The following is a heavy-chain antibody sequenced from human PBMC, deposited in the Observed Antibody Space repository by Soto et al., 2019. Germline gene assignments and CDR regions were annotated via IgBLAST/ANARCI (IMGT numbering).Heavy chain of an antibody. CDR3: ARDHLFAFDI. V-gene: IGHV3-48*01. CDR1: GFTFSSYS. J-gene: IGHJ3*02. CDR2: ICDSNI. Sequence: GGSPRLSCAASGFTFSSYSMNWVRQAPGKGLEWVSYICDSNIYYADSVKGRFTISRDNAKNSLSLQMNSLRAEDTAVYYCARDHLFAFDIWGQGTMVTVSS.